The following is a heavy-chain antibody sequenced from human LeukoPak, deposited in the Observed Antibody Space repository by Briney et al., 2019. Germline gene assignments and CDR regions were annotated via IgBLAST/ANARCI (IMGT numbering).Heavy chain of an antibody. CDR3: ARRVPEADAFDI. D-gene: IGHD1-14*01. V-gene: IGHV4-59*08. CDR2: IYYSGST. CDR1: YDSISRFY. J-gene: IGHJ3*02. Sequence: SETLSLTCTVSYDSISRFYWSWIRQPPGKGLEWIGYIYYSGSTNYSSSLKSRVTISVDTSKNQLSLELKSVTAADTAVYYCARRVPEADAFDIWGQGTMVTVSS.